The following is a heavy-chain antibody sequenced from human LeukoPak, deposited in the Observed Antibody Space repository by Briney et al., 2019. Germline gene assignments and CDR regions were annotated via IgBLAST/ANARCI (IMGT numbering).Heavy chain of an antibody. Sequence: GGSLRLSCAASGFTFSSYAMSWVRQAPGKGLEWVSAISGSGGSTYYADSVKGRFTISRDNSKNTLYLQMNSLRAEDTAVYYCAKSQQLVQVVSSDYWGQGTLVTVSS. CDR1: GFTFSSYA. CDR2: ISGSGGST. J-gene: IGHJ4*02. CDR3: AKSQQLVQVVSSDY. V-gene: IGHV3-23*01. D-gene: IGHD6-13*01.